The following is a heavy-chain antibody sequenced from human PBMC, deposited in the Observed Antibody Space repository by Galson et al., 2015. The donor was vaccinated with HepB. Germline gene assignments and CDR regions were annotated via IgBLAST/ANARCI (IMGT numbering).Heavy chain of an antibody. V-gene: IGHV3-15*01. CDR2: IKSKSDGGTI. CDR3: STGAKRRAMDV. D-gene: IGHD6-25*01. CDR1: GFTFSNAW. J-gene: IGHJ6*02. Sequence: SLRLSCAASGFTFSNAWMSWVRQAPGKGLEWVGRIKSKSDGGTIEYAASVKDRFTISRDDSKNTLYLQMNSLKIEDTAVYICSTGAKRRAMDVWGQGTTVTVSS.